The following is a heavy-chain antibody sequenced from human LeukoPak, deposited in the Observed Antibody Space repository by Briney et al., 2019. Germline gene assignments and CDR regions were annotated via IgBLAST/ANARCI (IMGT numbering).Heavy chain of an antibody. CDR3: ARGGGWRNYFDY. Sequence: SETLSLTCTVSGDSISTYYWSWIRQPPGKGLEWIGYIYYSGNTNYSPSLKSRVTISVDTSKNQFSLKLSSVTAADTAIYYCARGGGWRNYFDYWGQGTLVTVSS. D-gene: IGHD6-19*01. V-gene: IGHV4-59*01. J-gene: IGHJ4*02. CDR1: GDSISTYY. CDR2: IYYSGNT.